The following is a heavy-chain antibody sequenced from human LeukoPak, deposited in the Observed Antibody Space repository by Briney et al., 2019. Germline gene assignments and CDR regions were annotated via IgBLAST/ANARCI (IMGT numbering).Heavy chain of an antibody. D-gene: IGHD3-10*01. CDR3: AKPSYYGSGSYRQIRFDP. Sequence: PGGSLRLSCAASGFTFSSYAMSWVRQAPGKVLEWVSAISGSGGSTYYADSVKGRFTISRDNSKNTLYLQMNSLRAEDTAVYYCAKPSYYGSGSYRQIRFDPWGQGTLVTVSS. CDR1: GFTFSSYA. CDR2: ISGSGGST. J-gene: IGHJ5*02. V-gene: IGHV3-23*01.